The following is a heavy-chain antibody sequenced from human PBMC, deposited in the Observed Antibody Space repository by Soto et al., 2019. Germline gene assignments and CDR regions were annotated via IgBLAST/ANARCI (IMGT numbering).Heavy chain of an antibody. J-gene: IGHJ6*02. D-gene: IGHD6-25*01. Sequence: EQLVESGGGVVQPGTSLRLSCAASGFSFGHYGMHWVRQAPGKGLEWVAIISYDGTYKNYADSVKGRFTVSRDYSKNTVYLEMNRLRADDTAVYLCARDMFRSGPDFVNYYAIDVWGQGTTVSVSS. CDR1: GFSFGHYG. V-gene: IGHV3-30*03. CDR2: ISYDGTYK. CDR3: ARDMFRSGPDFVNYYAIDV.